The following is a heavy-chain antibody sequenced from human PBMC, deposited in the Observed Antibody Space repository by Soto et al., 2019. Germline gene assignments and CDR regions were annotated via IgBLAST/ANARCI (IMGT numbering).Heavy chain of an antibody. D-gene: IGHD1-20*01. Sequence: SVKVSCKASGGTFSSYAISWVRQAPGQGLEWMGGIIPIFGTANYAQKFQGRVTITADESTSTAYMELSSLRSEDTAVYYCARARSGITGTFFDYWGQGTLVTVSS. CDR2: IIPIFGTA. V-gene: IGHV1-69*13. CDR3: ARARSGITGTFFDY. CDR1: GGTFSSYA. J-gene: IGHJ4*02.